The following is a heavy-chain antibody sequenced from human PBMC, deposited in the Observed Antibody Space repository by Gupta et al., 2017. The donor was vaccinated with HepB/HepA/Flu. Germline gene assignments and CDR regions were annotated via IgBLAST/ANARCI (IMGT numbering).Heavy chain of an antibody. V-gene: IGHV3-15*01. Sequence: DVQLEESGGGLVKPGGSLRLSCAASGFTFSDAWRSWVRQAPGKGLEWVGRLKTDGGTTDYAAPVKGRFIISRDDSRNTLYLQMNSLKTEDTAIYYCTTDLRWELQPSDYWGQGTLVTVSS. J-gene: IGHJ4*02. CDR3: TTDLRWELQPSDY. CDR1: GFTFSDAW. D-gene: IGHD1-26*01. CDR2: LKTDGGTT.